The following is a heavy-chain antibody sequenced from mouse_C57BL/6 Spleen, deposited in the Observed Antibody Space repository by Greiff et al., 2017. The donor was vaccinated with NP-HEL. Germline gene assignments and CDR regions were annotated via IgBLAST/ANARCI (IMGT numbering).Heavy chain of an antibody. J-gene: IGHJ1*03. CDR3: ARDYGSSYDWYFDV. Sequence: EVQLQQSGGGLVKPGGFLKLSCAASGFTFSDYGMHWVRQAPEKGLEWVAYISSGSSTIYYADTVKGRFTISRDNAKNTLFLQMTSLRSEDTAMYYCARDYGSSYDWYFDVWGTGTTVTVSS. CDR2: ISSGSSTI. CDR1: GFTFSDYG. V-gene: IGHV5-17*01. D-gene: IGHD1-1*01.